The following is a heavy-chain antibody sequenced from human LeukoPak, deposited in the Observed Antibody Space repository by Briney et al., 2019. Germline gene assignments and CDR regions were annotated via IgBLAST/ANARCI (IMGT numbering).Heavy chain of an antibody. J-gene: IGHJ4*02. D-gene: IGHD5-24*01. CDR3: AKSRDGYNSYYFDY. CDR1: GYTFTSYG. Sequence: ASVKVSCKASGYTFTSYGISWVRQALGQGLEWLGWISAYNGNTNYAQKLQGRVTMTTDTSTSTAYMELRSLRSDDTAVYYCAKSRDGYNSYYFDYWGQGTLVTVSS. CDR2: ISAYNGNT. V-gene: IGHV1-18*01.